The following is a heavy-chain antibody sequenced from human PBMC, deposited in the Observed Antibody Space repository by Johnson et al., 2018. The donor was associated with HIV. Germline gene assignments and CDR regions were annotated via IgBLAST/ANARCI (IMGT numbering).Heavy chain of an antibody. CDR1: GFSFSNYW. Sequence: MLLVESGGGLVQPGGSLTFSCEASGFSFSNYWMHWVRQAPGKGLEWVANINQDGSEKYYVDSVKGRFTISRDNAKNSLYLQMNSLRVDDTAVYYCARQGRRLIWGGAFDIWGQGTMVTVSS. CDR3: ARQGRRLIWGGAFDI. V-gene: IGHV3-7*01. D-gene: IGHD3-16*01. J-gene: IGHJ3*02. CDR2: INQDGSEK.